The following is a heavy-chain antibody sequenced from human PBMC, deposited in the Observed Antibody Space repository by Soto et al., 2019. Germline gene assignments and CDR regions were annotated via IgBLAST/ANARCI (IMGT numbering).Heavy chain of an antibody. CDR2: IYHSGST. V-gene: IGHV4-4*02. CDR1: GGSISSSNW. J-gene: IGHJ4*02. Sequence: PSETLSLTCAVSGGSISSSNWWSWVRQPPGKGLEWIGEIYHSGSTNYNPSLKSRVTISVDKSKKQFSLKLSSVTAADTAVYYCARPRSRGGIAVAGLDYWGQGTMVTVST. D-gene: IGHD6-19*01. CDR3: ARPRSRGGIAVAGLDY.